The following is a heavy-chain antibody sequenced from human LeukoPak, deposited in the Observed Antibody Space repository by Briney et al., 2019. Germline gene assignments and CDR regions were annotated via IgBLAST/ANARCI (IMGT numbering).Heavy chain of an antibody. D-gene: IGHD3-22*01. CDR2: IKQDGSER. CDR3: ARSRASEYYYDSSAYYY. Sequence: GGSLRLSCAASGFTFNSYWMSWVRQAPGKGLEWVANIKQDGSERYYVDSVKGRFTDSRDNAKNSLYLQMDSLRAEDTAVYYRARSRASEYYYDSSAYYYWGQGTLVTVSS. CDR1: GFTFNSYW. J-gene: IGHJ4*02. V-gene: IGHV3-7*01.